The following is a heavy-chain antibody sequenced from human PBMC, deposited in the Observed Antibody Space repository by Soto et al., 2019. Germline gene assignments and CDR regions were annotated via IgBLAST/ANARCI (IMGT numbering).Heavy chain of an antibody. CDR1: GFTFRTYW. CDR2: INQAGSVK. CDR3: VRFPSFVTSDQGY. V-gene: IGHV3-7*01. Sequence: GGAQRLSCAASGFTFRTYWMNWVRQAPGKGLEWVAKINQAGSVKYYVDSVRGRFTIYRDNAKNSLFLQITSLRTEDTARYYCVRFPSFVTSDQGYWGQVALAPVSS. D-gene: IGHD3-10*01. J-gene: IGHJ4*02.